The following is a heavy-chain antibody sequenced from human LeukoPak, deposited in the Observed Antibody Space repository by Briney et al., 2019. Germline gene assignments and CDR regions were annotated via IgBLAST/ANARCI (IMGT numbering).Heavy chain of an antibody. J-gene: IGHJ3*02. CDR3: AKGRDAFDI. V-gene: IGHV3-48*01. Sequence: GGSLRLSCAASGFTFSSYSMNWVRQAPGKGLEWVSYISSSGSTIYYADSVKGRFTISRDNSKNTLYLQMNSLRAEDTAVYYCAKGRDAFDIWGQGTMVTVSS. CDR2: ISSSGSTI. CDR1: GFTFSSYS.